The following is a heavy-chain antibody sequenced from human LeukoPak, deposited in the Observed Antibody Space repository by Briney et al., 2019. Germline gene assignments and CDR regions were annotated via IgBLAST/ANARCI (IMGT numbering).Heavy chain of an antibody. J-gene: IGHJ4*02. Sequence: GGSLRLSCAASGFTFSSYAMSWVRQAPGKGPEWLSYISGSGSPVTYADSVRGRFTISRDNAKNLLYLQMNSLRDEDTAVYYCARGVGSSWFYRWGQGTLVTVSS. D-gene: IGHD6-13*01. CDR3: ARGVGSSWFYR. CDR1: GFTFSSYA. V-gene: IGHV3-48*02. CDR2: ISGSGSPV.